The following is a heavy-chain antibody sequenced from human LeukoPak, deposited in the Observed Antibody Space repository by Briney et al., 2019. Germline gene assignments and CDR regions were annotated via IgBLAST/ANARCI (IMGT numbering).Heavy chain of an antibody. CDR1: GFTFTDYP. CDR2: ISSSSSYI. V-gene: IGHV3-21*06. CDR3: ARDTYDILTGYYKWAFDI. D-gene: IGHD3-9*01. Sequence: GGSLRLSCATSGFTFTDYPMNWVRQAPGKGLEWVSSISSSSSYIYYADSVKGRFTISRDNAKNSLYLQMNSLRAEDTAVYYCARDTYDILTGYYKWAFDIWGQGTMVTVSS. J-gene: IGHJ3*02.